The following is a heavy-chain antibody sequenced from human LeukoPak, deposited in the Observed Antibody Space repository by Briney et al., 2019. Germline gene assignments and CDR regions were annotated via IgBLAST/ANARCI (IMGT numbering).Heavy chain of an antibody. J-gene: IGHJ4*02. CDR3: ARVGSIAAAGTPDF. Sequence: PGGSLRLSCAASGFTFSSYWMSWVRQAPGKGLEWVSYISSSGSTMYYADSVKGRFTISRDNAKNSLYLQMNSLRAEDTAIYYCARVGSIAAAGTPDFWGQGTLVTVSS. V-gene: IGHV3-48*04. CDR1: GFTFSSYW. CDR2: ISSSGSTM. D-gene: IGHD6-13*01.